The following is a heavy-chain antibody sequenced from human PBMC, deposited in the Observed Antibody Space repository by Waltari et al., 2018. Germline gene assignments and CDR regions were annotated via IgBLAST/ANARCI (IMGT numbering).Heavy chain of an antibody. CDR3: ARGGRYYGP. V-gene: IGHV4-59*11. Sequence: QVQVQESGPGLVRPSETLSLTCTVSGDSIGSRYWSWIRQTPGKGLEWIGHVYYSGDTNNNPSLKSRLTISIDTSKKQIFLKLGFVTTADTAVYYCARGGRYYGPWGQGILVTVSS. CDR2: VYYSGDT. J-gene: IGHJ5*02. CDR1: GDSIGSRY. D-gene: IGHD3-16*01.